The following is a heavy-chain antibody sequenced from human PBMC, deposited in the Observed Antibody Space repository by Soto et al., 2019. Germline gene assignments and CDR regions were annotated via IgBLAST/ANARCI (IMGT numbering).Heavy chain of an antibody. Sequence: EVQLLESGGLLVQPGGSLRLSCVASGFTFRSYAMNWVRQAPGMGLEWVSTLGSSDTYTYYADSVKGRFTISRDNSKNTLYLEMNSLRAEDTAVYFCAKHYGTRRRYFVSWGQGTLVTVSS. CDR2: LGSSDTYT. J-gene: IGHJ4*02. V-gene: IGHV3-23*01. CDR3: AKHYGTRRRYFVS. CDR1: GFTFRSYA. D-gene: IGHD3-10*01.